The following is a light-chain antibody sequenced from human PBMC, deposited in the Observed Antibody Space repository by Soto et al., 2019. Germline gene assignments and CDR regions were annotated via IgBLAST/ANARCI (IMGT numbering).Light chain of an antibody. CDR1: RSIINW. V-gene: IGKV1-5*03. Sequence: TNSCRASRSIINWLALYQQKSGKGPKLLIYKASNLQTGVPSRFSGSGYGTEFTLTISSLQPDDIATYYCQPYSDLWTFGQVTKV. J-gene: IGKJ1*01. CDR2: KAS. CDR3: QPYSDLWT.